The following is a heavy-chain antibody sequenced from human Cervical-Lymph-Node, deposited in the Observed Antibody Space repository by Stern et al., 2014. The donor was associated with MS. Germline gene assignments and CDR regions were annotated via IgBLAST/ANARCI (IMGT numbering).Heavy chain of an antibody. Sequence: EVQLVQSGAEVKKPGESLKISCRTSGYTFTTSWIRWVRQMPGKGLEWMGIFYPGDSDTRYSPSFQGTGNMSAHKSISTAYLQGSSLKASDTAIYYCARHRSSGYYDYWGQGTLVTVSS. J-gene: IGHJ4*02. CDR1: GYTFTTSW. V-gene: IGHV5-51*01. CDR3: ARHRSSGYYDY. CDR2: FYPGDSDT. D-gene: IGHD3-22*01.